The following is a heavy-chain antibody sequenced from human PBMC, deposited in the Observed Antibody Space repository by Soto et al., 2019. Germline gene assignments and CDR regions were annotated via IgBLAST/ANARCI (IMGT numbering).Heavy chain of an antibody. J-gene: IGHJ3*02. CDR3: ARVERGTATTVVDAFDI. V-gene: IGHV4-34*01. CDR2: MSHSGGT. D-gene: IGHD1-1*01. Sequence: QVQLQQWGAGLLKPSETLSLTCAVYGGFVSSGSYYWSWIRQPPGKGLEWIGEMSHSGGTHFNPSLKSRVTLSVDTSKNQSPLKMSSVTAADTALYYCARVERGTATTVVDAFDIWGPGTMVTVSS. CDR1: GGFVSSGSYY.